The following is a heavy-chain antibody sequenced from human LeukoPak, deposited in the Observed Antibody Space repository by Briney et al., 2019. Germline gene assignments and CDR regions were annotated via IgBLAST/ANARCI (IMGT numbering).Heavy chain of an antibody. V-gene: IGHV4-31*03. CDR3: ARADYDSSALFDY. Sequence: SQTLSLTCTVSGGPISSGGYYWSWIRQHPGKGLEWIGYIYYSGSTYYNPSLKSRVTISVDTSKNQFSLKLSSVTAADTAVYYCARADYDSSALFDYWGQGTLVTVSS. D-gene: IGHD3-22*01. CDR2: IYYSGST. J-gene: IGHJ4*02. CDR1: GGPISSGGYY.